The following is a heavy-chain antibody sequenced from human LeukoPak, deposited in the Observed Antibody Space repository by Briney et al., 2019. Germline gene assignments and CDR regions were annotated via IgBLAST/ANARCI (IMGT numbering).Heavy chain of an antibody. CDR1: GGTFSSYA. D-gene: IGHD3-16*01. J-gene: IGHJ4*02. Sequence: SVKVSCKASGGTFSSYAISWVRQAPGQGLEWMGGIIPIFGTANYAQKFQGRVTITADESTSTAYMELSSLRSEDTAVYYCARDHSYASRGGSFDYWGQGTLVTVSS. CDR3: ARDHSYASRGGSFDY. V-gene: IGHV1-69*13. CDR2: IIPIFGTA.